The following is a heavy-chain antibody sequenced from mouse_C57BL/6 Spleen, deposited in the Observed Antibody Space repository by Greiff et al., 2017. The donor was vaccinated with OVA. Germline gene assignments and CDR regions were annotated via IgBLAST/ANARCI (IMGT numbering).Heavy chain of an antibody. CDR3: ARSGYGSSPFAY. V-gene: IGHV5-17*01. Sequence: EVQLQESGGGLVKPGGSLKLSCAASGFTFSDYGMHWVRQAPEKGLEWVAYISSGSSTIYYADTVKGRFTISRDNAKNTLFLQMTSLRSEDTAMYYCARSGYGSSPFAYWGQGTLVTVSA. D-gene: IGHD1-1*01. CDR2: ISSGSSTI. J-gene: IGHJ3*01. CDR1: GFTFSDYG.